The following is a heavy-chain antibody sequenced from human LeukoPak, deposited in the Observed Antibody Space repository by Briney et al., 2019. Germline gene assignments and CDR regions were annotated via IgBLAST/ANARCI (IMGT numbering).Heavy chain of an antibody. Sequence: GGSLRLSCTVAGFTVSSNYMSWVRQAPGKGLDWVSVIYSGGNAYYADSVSGRFTISRDNSKNTVYLQMNSLRAEDTAVYYCASKSTSWTSYFQYWGQGTLVTVSS. CDR1: GFTVSSNY. V-gene: IGHV3-53*01. CDR3: ASKSTSWTSYFQY. D-gene: IGHD6-13*01. J-gene: IGHJ1*01. CDR2: IYSGGNA.